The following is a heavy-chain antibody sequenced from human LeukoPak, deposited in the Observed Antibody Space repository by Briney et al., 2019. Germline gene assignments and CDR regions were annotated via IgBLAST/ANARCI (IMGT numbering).Heavy chain of an antibody. CDR3: ARDSEVIFGVAGMDV. CDR1: GGTFSSYA. D-gene: IGHD3-3*01. Sequence: SVKVSCKASGGTFSSYAISWVRQAPGQGLEWMGGIIPIFGTANYAQKFQGRVAITADESTSTAYMELSSLRSEDTAVYYCARDSEVIFGVAGMDVWGQGTTVTVSS. J-gene: IGHJ6*02. V-gene: IGHV1-69*13. CDR2: IIPIFGTA.